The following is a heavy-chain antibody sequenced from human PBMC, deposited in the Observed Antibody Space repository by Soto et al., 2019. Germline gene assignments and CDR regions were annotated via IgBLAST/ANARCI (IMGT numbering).Heavy chain of an antibody. V-gene: IGHV1-2*02. CDR1: GYTFTGHY. Sequence: ASVKVSCKASGYTFTGHYLHLVRQVSGKRLEYLGWTKPRTRATYYAPKFQGRVTFTRDTSTSTAYMELSGLQSYDTAVYFWARDLCTLGSGSPCPIYGLDFWGQGTAVTVSS. D-gene: IGHD3-10*01. CDR2: TKPRTRAT. CDR3: ARDLCTLGSGSPCPIYGLDF. J-gene: IGHJ6*01.